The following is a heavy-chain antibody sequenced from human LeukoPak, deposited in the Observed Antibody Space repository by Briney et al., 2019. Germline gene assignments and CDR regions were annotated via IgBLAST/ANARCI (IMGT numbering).Heavy chain of an antibody. V-gene: IGHV3-53*01. D-gene: IGHD5-18*01. J-gene: IGHJ4*02. CDR3: ARGSRGSAMVDY. CDR1: GFTVSSNY. CDR2: IYIVGTT. Sequence: PGGSLRLSCAASGFTVSSNYMSWVRQAPGKGLEWVSVIYIVGTTYYADSVKGRFTISRDNPKNTLYLQVNSLRVEDTAVYYCARGSRGSAMVDYWGQGTLVTVSS.